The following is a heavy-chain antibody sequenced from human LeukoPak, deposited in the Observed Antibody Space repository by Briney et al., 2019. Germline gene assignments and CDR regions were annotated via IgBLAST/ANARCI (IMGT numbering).Heavy chain of an antibody. CDR1: GGSISSSSYY. J-gene: IGHJ4*02. V-gene: IGHV4-39*07. CDR3: ARGHSVVPAATDDFDY. Sequence: KSSETLSLTCTVSGGSISSSSYYWGWIRQPPGKGLEWIGSIYYSGSTNYNPSLKSRVTISVDTSKNQFSLKLSSVTAADTAVYYCARGHSVVPAATDDFDYWGQGTLVTVSS. D-gene: IGHD2-2*01. CDR2: IYYSGST.